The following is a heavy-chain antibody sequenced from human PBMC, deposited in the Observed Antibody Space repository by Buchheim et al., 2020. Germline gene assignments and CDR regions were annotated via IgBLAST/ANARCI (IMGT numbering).Heavy chain of an antibody. CDR3: AKDQNGGVDY. J-gene: IGHJ4*02. V-gene: IGHV3-30*18. D-gene: IGHD4-23*01. CDR1: GFTFSSYG. Sequence: QVQLVESGGGVVQPGRSLRLSCAASGFTFSSYGMHWGRQAPGKGLEWVAVISYDGSNKYYADSVKGRFTISRDNSKNTLYLQMNSLRAEDTAVYYCAKDQNGGVDYWGQGTL. CDR2: ISYDGSNK.